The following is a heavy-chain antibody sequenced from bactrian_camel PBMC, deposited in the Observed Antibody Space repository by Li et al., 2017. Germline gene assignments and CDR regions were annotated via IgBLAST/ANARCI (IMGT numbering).Heavy chain of an antibody. Sequence: DVQLVESGGGLVQPGDSLRLTCVVPGFRFGGHDMSWVRQAPGKGLEWVSSISTGGGTTYYGDSVQGRFTISRDNEKNMVYLQMNSLRSEDTALYYCATRVSSDCTFSTPDGCYSHRGQGTQVTVS. V-gene: IGHV3S40*01. D-gene: IGHD2*01. CDR2: ISTGGGTT. CDR1: GFRFGGHD. J-gene: IGHJ4*01.